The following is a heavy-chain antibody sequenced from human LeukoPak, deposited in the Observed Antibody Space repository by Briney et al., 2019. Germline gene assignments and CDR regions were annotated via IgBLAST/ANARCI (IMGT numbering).Heavy chain of an antibody. Sequence: SETLSLTCAVYGGSFSGHYWTWIRQPPGKGLEWIGEIYHSGRTNYNPSLKSRVTISIDMSKSQFSLKLTSVTAADTAVYYCASGVRGVADYWGQGTLVTVSS. CDR1: GGSFSGHY. D-gene: IGHD3-10*01. V-gene: IGHV4-34*01. J-gene: IGHJ4*02. CDR2: IYHSGRT. CDR3: ASGVRGVADY.